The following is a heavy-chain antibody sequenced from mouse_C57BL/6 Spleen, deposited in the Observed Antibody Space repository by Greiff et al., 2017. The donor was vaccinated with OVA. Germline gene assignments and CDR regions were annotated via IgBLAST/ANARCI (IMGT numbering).Heavy chain of an antibody. Sequence: QVQLQQSGAELVRPGASVKLSCKASGYTFTDYYINWVKQRPGQGLEWIARIYPGSGNTYYNEKFKGKATLTAEKSSSTAYMQLSSLTSEDSAVYFCARDFDITTVVPFDYWGQGTTLTVSS. J-gene: IGHJ2*01. CDR2: IYPGSGNT. V-gene: IGHV1-76*01. CDR3: ARDFDITTVVPFDY. CDR1: GYTFTDYY. D-gene: IGHD1-1*01.